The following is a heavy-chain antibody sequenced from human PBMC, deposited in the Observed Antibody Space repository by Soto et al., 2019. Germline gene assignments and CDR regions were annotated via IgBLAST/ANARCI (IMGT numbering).Heavy chain of an antibody. J-gene: IGHJ4*02. CDR2: IKQDGSEK. CDR3: ARDEHSSGWYGVFDY. CDR1: GFTFSSYW. D-gene: IGHD6-19*01. V-gene: IGHV3-7*01. Sequence: GGSLRLSCAASGFTFSSYWMSWVRQAPGKGLEWVASIKQDGSEKYYADSVKGRFTISRDNSKNTLYLQMNSLRAEDTAVYYCARDEHSSGWYGVFDYWGQGTLVTVSS.